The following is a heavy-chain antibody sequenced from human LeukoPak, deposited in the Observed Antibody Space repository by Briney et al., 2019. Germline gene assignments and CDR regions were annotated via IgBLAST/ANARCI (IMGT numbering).Heavy chain of an antibody. CDR2: IYYSGST. V-gene: IGHV4-39*01. CDR1: GGSINSSSYY. Sequence: KPSETLSLTCTVSGGSINSSSYYWGWIRQPPGKGLEWIGSIYYSGSTYYNPSLKSRVTISVDTSKNQFSLKLSSVTAADTAVYYCARLPGIAVAGPYFDYWGQGTLVTVSS. J-gene: IGHJ4*02. D-gene: IGHD6-19*01. CDR3: ARLPGIAVAGPYFDY.